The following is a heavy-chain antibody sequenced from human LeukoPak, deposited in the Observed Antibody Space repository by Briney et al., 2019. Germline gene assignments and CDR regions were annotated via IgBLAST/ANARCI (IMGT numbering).Heavy chain of an antibody. Sequence: SQTLSLTCTVSGGSISSGGYYWSWIRQHPGKGLEWIGYIYYSGSTYYNLSLKSRVTISVDTPKNQFSLKLSSVTAADTAVYYCATNRRGAGLNFDYWGQGTLVTVSS. CDR2: IYYSGST. J-gene: IGHJ4*02. CDR3: ATNRRGAGLNFDY. CDR1: GGSISSGGYY. D-gene: IGHD3/OR15-3a*01. V-gene: IGHV4-31*03.